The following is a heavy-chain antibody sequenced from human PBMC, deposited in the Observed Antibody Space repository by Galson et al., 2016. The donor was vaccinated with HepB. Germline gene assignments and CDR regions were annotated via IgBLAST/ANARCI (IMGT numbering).Heavy chain of an antibody. Sequence: SETLSLTCSVSGGSISRSSDYWGWIRQPPGKGPEWIGSIYYSGSNYYNPSLRSRVTISVDTSKNQFSLKLTSVTAADTAVYYCARRVGVYGSESYFGFDPWGQGILVTVSS. J-gene: IGHJ5*02. CDR3: ARRVGVYGSESYFGFDP. CDR2: IYYSGSN. CDR1: GGSISRSSDY. D-gene: IGHD3-10*01. V-gene: IGHV4-39*01.